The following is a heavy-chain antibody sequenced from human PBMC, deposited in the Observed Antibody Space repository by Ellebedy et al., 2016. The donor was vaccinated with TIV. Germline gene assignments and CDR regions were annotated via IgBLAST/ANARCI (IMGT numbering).Heavy chain of an antibody. CDR3: ARGTRYTYRPDAFDI. D-gene: IGHD5-18*01. Sequence: SETLSLXXTVSGGSISSSSYYWSWIRQHPGKGLEWIGYIYYSGSTYYNPSLKSRVTISVDTSKNQFSLKLSSVTAADTAVYYCARGTRYTYRPDAFDIWGQGTMVTVSS. CDR2: IYYSGST. CDR1: GGSISSSSYY. V-gene: IGHV4-31*03. J-gene: IGHJ3*02.